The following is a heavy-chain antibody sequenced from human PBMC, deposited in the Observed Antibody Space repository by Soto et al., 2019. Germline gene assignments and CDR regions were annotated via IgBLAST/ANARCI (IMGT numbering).Heavy chain of an antibody. CDR1: GGSISSGGYY. Sequence: QVQLQESGPGLVKPSQTLSLTCTVSGGSISSGGYYWSWIRQHPGKGLEWIGYIYYGGSTYYNPSLKSRVTISVDPSKNQFSLKLSSVTAADTAVYYCAREDYQEGGFDYWGQGTLVTVSS. V-gene: IGHV4-31*03. D-gene: IGHD2-2*01. CDR2: IYYGGST. CDR3: AREDYQEGGFDY. J-gene: IGHJ4*02.